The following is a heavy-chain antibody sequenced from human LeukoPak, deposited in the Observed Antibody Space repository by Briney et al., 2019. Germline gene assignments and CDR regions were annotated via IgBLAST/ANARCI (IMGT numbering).Heavy chain of an antibody. CDR3: ARGSTSIAAAGISDY. V-gene: IGHV1-18*01. CDR1: GYTFTSYG. J-gene: IGHJ4*02. CDR2: ISAYNGNT. Sequence: ASVKVSCKASGYTFTSYGISWVRQAPGQGHEWMGWISAYNGNTNYAQKLQGRVTMTTDTSTSTAYMELRSLRSDDTAVYYCARGSTSIAAAGISDYWGQGTLVTVSS. D-gene: IGHD6-13*01.